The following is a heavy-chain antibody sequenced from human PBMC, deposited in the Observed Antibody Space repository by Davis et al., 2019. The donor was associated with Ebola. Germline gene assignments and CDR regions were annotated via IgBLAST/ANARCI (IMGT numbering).Heavy chain of an antibody. CDR1: GFTFDTHN. V-gene: IGHV3-48*01. J-gene: IGHJ3*02. D-gene: IGHD1-26*01. CDR3: AKDTSNIWFDI. Sequence: GESLKISCAASGFTFDTHNINWVRQAPGKGLEWVSHISSSSSTIYYADSVKGRFTVSRDNSKNTLYLQMNGLRVEDTAIYYCAKDTSNIWFDIWGQGTMVTVSS. CDR2: ISSSSSTI.